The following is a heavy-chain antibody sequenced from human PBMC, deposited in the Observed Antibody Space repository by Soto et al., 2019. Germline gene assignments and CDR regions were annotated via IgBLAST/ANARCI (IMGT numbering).Heavy chain of an antibody. Sequence: GGSLRLSCAASGFTFSSYAMSWVRQAPGKGLEWVSAISGSGGSTYYADSVKGRFTISRNNSKNTLYLQMNSLRAEDTAVYYCAKVRTGDDAFDIWGQGTMVTVSS. D-gene: IGHD7-27*01. J-gene: IGHJ3*02. CDR3: AKVRTGDDAFDI. CDR1: GFTFSSYA. V-gene: IGHV3-23*01. CDR2: ISGSGGST.